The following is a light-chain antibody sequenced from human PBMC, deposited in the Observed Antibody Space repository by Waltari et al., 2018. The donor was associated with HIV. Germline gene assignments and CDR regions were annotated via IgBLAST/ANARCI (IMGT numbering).Light chain of an antibody. CDR3: SSYAGSNKLV. J-gene: IGLJ3*02. CDR1: SSDVGGFNY. V-gene: IGLV2-8*01. CDR2: EVS. Sequence: QSALTQPPSASGSPGQSVTISCTGTSSDVGGFNYVSWYQQHPGKAPRLMIYEVSERPSGVPDRFSGSKSDNTASRTVSGLQAEDEADYYCSSYAGSNKLVFGGGTKLTVL.